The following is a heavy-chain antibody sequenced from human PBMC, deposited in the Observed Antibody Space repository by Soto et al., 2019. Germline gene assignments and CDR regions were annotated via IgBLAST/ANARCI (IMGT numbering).Heavy chain of an antibody. D-gene: IGHD6-19*01. CDR3: ARSIAVSGGLDY. Sequence: EVQLVESGGGLVQPGGSLRLSCAASGFTFSSYWMRWVRQAPGKGLEWVANIKQDGSEKYYVDSVKGRFTISRDNAQNSLSLKMNSLRAEDTAVYYCARSIAVSGGLDYWGQGTLVTVSS. CDR1: GFTFSSYW. V-gene: IGHV3-7*03. J-gene: IGHJ4*02. CDR2: IKQDGSEK.